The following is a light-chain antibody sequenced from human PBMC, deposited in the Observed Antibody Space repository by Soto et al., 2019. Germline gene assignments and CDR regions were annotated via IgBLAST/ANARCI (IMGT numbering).Light chain of an antibody. CDR3: EQYADWYS. CDR2: GAS. Sequence: EIVLTQSPATLSVSPGERATLSCRASRSVAPNLAWYQQKPGQAPSLLIQGASARATGVPARFSGSGSGTEFTLTISGLQSEDSAVYYCEQYADWYSFGQGTKLEIK. CDR1: RSVAPN. J-gene: IGKJ2*03. V-gene: IGKV3-15*01.